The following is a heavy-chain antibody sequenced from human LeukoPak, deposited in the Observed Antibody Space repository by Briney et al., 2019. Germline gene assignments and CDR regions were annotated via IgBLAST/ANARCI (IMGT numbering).Heavy chain of an antibody. Sequence: HGESLKISCKGSGYSFTSYWIGWVRQMPGKGLEWMGIIYPGDSDTRYSPSFQGQVTISADKSISTAYLQWSSLKASDAAMYYCARLGLGDYYDSSGQGTNWFDPWGQGTLVTVSS. D-gene: IGHD3-22*01. CDR2: IYPGDSDT. CDR1: GYSFTSYW. V-gene: IGHV5-51*01. CDR3: ARLGLGDYYDSSGQGTNWFDP. J-gene: IGHJ5*02.